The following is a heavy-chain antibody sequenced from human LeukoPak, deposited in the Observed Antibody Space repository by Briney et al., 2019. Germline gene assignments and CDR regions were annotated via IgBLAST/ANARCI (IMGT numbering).Heavy chain of an antibody. Sequence: SETLSLTCTVSGGSISSYYWSWIRQPAGKGLEWIGRIYTSGSTNYNPSLKSRVTMSVDTSKNQLSLKLSSVTAADTAVYYCAREGIAERDFDYWGQGTLVTVSS. D-gene: IGHD6-13*01. J-gene: IGHJ4*02. CDR3: AREGIAERDFDY. CDR1: GGSISSYY. V-gene: IGHV4-4*07. CDR2: IYTSGST.